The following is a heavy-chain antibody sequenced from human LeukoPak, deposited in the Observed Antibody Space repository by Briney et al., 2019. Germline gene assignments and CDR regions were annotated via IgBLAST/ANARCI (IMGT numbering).Heavy chain of an antibody. CDR3: ARGTRGYSYGPRGNYFDY. CDR2: TNHSGST. J-gene: IGHJ4*02. V-gene: IGHV4-34*01. D-gene: IGHD5-18*01. Sequence: SETLSLTCAVYGGSFSGYYWSWIRQPPGKGLEWIGETNHSGSTNYNPSLKSRVTISVDTSKNQFSLKLSSVTAADTAVYYCARGTRGYSYGPRGNYFDYWGQGTLVTVSS. CDR1: GGSFSGYY.